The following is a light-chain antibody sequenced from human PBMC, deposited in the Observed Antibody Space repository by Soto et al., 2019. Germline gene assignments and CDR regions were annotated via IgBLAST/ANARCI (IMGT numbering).Light chain of an antibody. CDR3: QQRTNWPPSLT. V-gene: IGKV3D-20*02. J-gene: IGKJ4*01. CDR2: GAS. Sequence: EIVLTQSPGTLSLSPGGRATLSCRASQSVSTRLAWYQHKPGQPPRLLISGASVRASGAPVRFSGSGSGTDFTLTISRLEPEDFALYYCQQRTNWPPSLTFGGGTKVEIK. CDR1: QSVSTR.